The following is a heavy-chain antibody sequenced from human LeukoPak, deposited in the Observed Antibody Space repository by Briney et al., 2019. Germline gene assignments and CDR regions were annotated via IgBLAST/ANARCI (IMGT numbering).Heavy chain of an antibody. CDR1: GFTFSSYD. J-gene: IGHJ5*02. CDR2: IGTAGDT. D-gene: IGHD2-2*01. Sequence: GGSLRLSCAASGFTFSSYDMHWVRQATGKGLEWVSAIGTAGDTYYPGSVKGRFTISRENAKNSLYLQMNSLRAGDTAVYYCARGPCSSTSCYALYEGVWFDPWCQGTLVTVCS. V-gene: IGHV3-13*01. CDR3: ARGPCSSTSCYALYEGVWFDP.